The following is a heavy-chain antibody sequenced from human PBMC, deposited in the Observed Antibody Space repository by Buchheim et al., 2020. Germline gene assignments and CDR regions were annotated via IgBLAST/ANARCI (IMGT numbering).Heavy chain of an antibody. CDR2: ISSSSSYI. CDR1: GFTFSSYS. CDR3: ARASPPYSSGWYFMAG. Sequence: EVQLVESGGGLVKPGGSLRLSCAASGFTFSSYSMNWVRQAPGKGLEWVSSISSSSSYIYYADSVKGRFTISRANAKNSLYLQMNSLRAEDTAVYYCARASPPYSSGWYFMAGWGQGTL. V-gene: IGHV3-21*01. D-gene: IGHD6-19*01. J-gene: IGHJ4*02.